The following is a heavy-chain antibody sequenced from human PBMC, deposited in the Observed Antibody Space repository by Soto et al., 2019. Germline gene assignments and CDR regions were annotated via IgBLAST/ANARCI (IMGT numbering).Heavy chain of an antibody. CDR1: GYTFTDYY. V-gene: IGHV1-2*02. CDR2: INPKTRGT. J-gene: IGHJ4*02. D-gene: IGHD1-26*01. CDR3: ARDVVGSGYFDS. Sequence: QVQLVQSGAEVRKPGASVKVSCKASGYTFTDYYMHWVRQAPGQGLEWMGWINPKTRGTNYVQKFQGRXXMXRVXSITTAYMELSRLRSDDTAVYYCARDVVGSGYFDSWGQGTLVTVSS.